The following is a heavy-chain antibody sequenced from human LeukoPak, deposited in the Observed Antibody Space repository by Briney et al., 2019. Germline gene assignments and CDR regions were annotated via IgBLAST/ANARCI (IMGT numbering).Heavy chain of an antibody. V-gene: IGHV4-39*01. J-gene: IGHJ4*02. CDR2: IYYSGST. CDR3: ARYLLWFGDQGG. Sequence: SETLSLTCTVSGGSISSSSYYWGWIRQPPGKGLEWIGSIYYSGSTYYNPSLKSRVTISVDTSKNQFSLKLNSVTAADTAVYYCARYLLWFGDQGGWGQGTLVTVSS. D-gene: IGHD3-10*01. CDR1: GGSISSSSYY.